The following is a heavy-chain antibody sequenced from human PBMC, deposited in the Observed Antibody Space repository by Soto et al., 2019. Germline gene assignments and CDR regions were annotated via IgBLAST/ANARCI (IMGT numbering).Heavy chain of an antibody. CDR1: GYSFTSYW. D-gene: IGHD5-12*01. CDR3: ASSTMGMATIDYYYYYGMDV. J-gene: IGHJ6*02. Sequence: GESLKISCKGSGYSFTSYWIGWVRQMPGKGLEWMGIIYPGDSDTRYSPSFQGQVTISADKSISTAYLQWSSLKASDTAMYYCASSTMGMATIDYYYYYGMDVWGQGTTVTVSS. CDR2: IYPGDSDT. V-gene: IGHV5-51*01.